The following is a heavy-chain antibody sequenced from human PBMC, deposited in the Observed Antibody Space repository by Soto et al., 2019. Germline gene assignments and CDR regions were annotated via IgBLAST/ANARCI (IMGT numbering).Heavy chain of an antibody. CDR1: GYTLTELS. J-gene: IGHJ3*02. CDR2: ISAYNGNT. D-gene: IGHD1-1*01. CDR3: GIISLDGAFDI. Sequence: ASVKVSCKVSGYTLTELSMHWVRQAPGQGLEWMGWISAYNGNTNYAQKLQGRVTMTTDTSTSTAYMELRSLRSDDTAVYYCGIISLDGAFDIWGQGTMVTVSS. V-gene: IGHV1-18*01.